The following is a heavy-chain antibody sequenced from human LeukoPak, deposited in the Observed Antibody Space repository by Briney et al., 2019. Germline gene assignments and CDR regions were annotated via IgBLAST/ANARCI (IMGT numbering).Heavy chain of an antibody. Sequence: GGSLRLSCAASGFTFSSYAMSWVRQAPGKGLEWVSGISGSGDNTYYADSVKGRFTISRDNSKNTLYLQMNSLRVDDTAVYYCAKAVGPSTTFDYWGQGTLVTVSS. J-gene: IGHJ4*02. D-gene: IGHD1-26*01. CDR1: GFTFSSYA. V-gene: IGHV3-23*01. CDR3: AKAVGPSTTFDY. CDR2: ISGSGDNT.